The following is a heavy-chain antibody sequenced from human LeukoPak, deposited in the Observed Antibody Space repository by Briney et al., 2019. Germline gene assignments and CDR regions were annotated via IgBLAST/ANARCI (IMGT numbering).Heavy chain of an antibody. Sequence: GGSLRLSCTASEFTFSDYYMSWTRQAPGKGLEWVSYISNTGDKTFYIESVKGRFTVSVDNAKNSLYLHLNSLRTEDTAVYYCAREQWFRWEYWGQGVLVTVSA. CDR3: AREQWFRWEY. CDR1: EFTFSDYY. J-gene: IGHJ4*02. D-gene: IGHD3-22*01. CDR2: ISNTGDKT. V-gene: IGHV3-11*01.